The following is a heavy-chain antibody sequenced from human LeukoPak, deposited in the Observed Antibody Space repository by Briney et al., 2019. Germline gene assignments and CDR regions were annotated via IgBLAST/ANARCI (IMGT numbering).Heavy chain of an antibody. CDR1: GFTFSSYG. Sequence: GGSLRLSCAASGFTFSSYGMNWVRLAPGKGLEWGSTISGGGDSTYYADSVKGRFTISRDNSKNTLYLQMNSLRAEDTAVYYCAKVQLRYFDWLYFDPWGQGTLVTVSS. CDR2: ISGGGDST. CDR3: AKVQLRYFDWLYFDP. V-gene: IGHV3-23*01. J-gene: IGHJ5*02. D-gene: IGHD3-9*01.